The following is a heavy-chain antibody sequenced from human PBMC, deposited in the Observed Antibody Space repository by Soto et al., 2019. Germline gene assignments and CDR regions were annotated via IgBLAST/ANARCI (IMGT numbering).Heavy chain of an antibody. Sequence: QVQLVQSGAEVKKPGSSVQVSCKASGGTFSRYAISWLRQAPGQGLEWMGGIIPIFGTANYAQKFQGRVTITADESTSTAYMELSSLRSEDTAVYYCARGLYNGSATDYWGQGTLVTVSS. CDR3: ARGLYNGSATDY. D-gene: IGHD1-26*01. J-gene: IGHJ4*02. V-gene: IGHV1-69*01. CDR2: IIPIFGTA. CDR1: GGTFSRYA.